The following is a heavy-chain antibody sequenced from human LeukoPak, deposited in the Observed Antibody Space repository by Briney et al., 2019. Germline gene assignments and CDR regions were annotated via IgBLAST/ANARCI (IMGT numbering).Heavy chain of an antibody. J-gene: IGHJ4*02. CDR1: GGSISSYY. D-gene: IGHD4-17*01. V-gene: IGHV4-59*08. Sequence: SETLSLTCTVSGGSISSYYWSWIRQPPGKGLEWIGYIYYSGSTNYNPSLKSRVTISVDTSKNQFSLKLSSVTAADTAVYYCARLMDGEHFDYWGQGTLVTVST. CDR3: ARLMDGEHFDY. CDR2: IYYSGST.